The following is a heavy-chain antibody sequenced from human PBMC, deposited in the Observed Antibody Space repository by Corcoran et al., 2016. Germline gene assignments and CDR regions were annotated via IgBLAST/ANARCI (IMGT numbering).Heavy chain of an antibody. J-gene: IGHJ4*02. CDR1: GGSFSGYY. CDR3: ARGPIAAAGTPFDY. CDR2: INHSGST. V-gene: IGHV4-34*01. D-gene: IGHD6-13*01. Sequence: QVQLQQWGAGLLKPSETLSLTCAVYGGSFSGYYWSWIRQPPGKGLEWIGEINHSGSTNYNPSLKSRVTISVDTSKTQFSLKLRSVTAADTAVYYCARGPIAAAGTPFDYWGQGTLVTVSS.